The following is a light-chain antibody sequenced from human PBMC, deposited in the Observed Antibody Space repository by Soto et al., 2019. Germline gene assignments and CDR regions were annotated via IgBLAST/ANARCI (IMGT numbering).Light chain of an antibody. CDR2: AVN. Sequence: SRTQPASVPLSSGQSITISFIETNSQIGRYDLFSWYQQHPGKPPKLSIFAVNKRASGVSHRFSGSKSGNMGSMTISGLPAAKEGDYFSCSYAGNTSPYVFGPGTKVTVL. V-gene: IGLV2-23*02. CDR3: CSYAGNTSPYV. J-gene: IGLJ1*01. CDR1: NSQIGRYDL.